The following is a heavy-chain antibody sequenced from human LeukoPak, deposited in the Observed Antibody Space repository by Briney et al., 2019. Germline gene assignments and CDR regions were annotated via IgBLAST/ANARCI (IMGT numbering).Heavy chain of an antibody. V-gene: IGHV3-7*01. CDR2: IKKDGSEK. J-gene: IGHJ5*02. CDR3: AREVYSSSFRFDP. D-gene: IGHD6-13*01. CDR1: GFTFSNYW. Sequence: GGSLRLSCAASGFTFSNYWMTWVRQAPGKGLEWVANIKKDGSEKNYVDSVKGRFTISRDNAKSSLYLQMSSLRAEETAVYYCAREVYSSSFRFDPWGQGTLVTVSS.